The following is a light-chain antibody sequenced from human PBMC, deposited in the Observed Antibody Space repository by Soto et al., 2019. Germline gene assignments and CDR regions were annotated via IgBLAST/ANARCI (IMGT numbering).Light chain of an antibody. V-gene: IGKV1-16*01. CDR1: QDIGHS. CDR2: AAA. J-gene: IGKJ1*01. CDR3: QQYNTDPRT. Sequence: DIQMTQSPSSLSASVGARVSITCRASQDIGHSLAWFPQKPGKAPKSLIYAAATLQSGVPSRFSGSGSGTHFTLAISSLQPEDFATYYCQQYNTDPRTFGQGTKVEIK.